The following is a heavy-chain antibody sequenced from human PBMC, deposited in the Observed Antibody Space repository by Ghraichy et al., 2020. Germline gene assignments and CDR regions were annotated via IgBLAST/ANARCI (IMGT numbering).Heavy chain of an antibody. CDR3: ARHRLGAYYYAQVGYYYDMDV. CDR1: GGFINSYY. CDR2: IYYSGST. J-gene: IGHJ6*02. D-gene: IGHD3-10*01. V-gene: IGHV4-59*08. Sequence: SETLSLTCTVSGGFINSYYWSWIRQPPGKGLEWIGYIYYSGSTTYNPSLKSRVTISVDTSKNQFSLKLSSVTAADTAVYYCARHRLGAYYYAQVGYYYDMDVWGQGTTVTVSS.